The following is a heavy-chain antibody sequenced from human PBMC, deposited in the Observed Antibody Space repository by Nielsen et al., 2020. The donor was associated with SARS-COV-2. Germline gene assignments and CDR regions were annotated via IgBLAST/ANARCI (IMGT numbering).Heavy chain of an antibody. CDR1: GYTLTELS. Sequence: ASVKVSCKVSGYTLTELSMHWVRQAPAKGLEWMGGFDPEDAETIYAQKFQGRVTMTEDTSTDTAYMELSSLTSEDTALYCCVTVPAVAGRAKFDYWGQGTLVTVSS. J-gene: IGHJ4*02. D-gene: IGHD6-19*01. CDR3: VTVPAVAGRAKFDY. V-gene: IGHV1-24*01. CDR2: FDPEDAET.